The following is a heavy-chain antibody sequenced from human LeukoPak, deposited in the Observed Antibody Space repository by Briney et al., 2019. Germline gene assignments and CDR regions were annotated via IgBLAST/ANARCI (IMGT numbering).Heavy chain of an antibody. CDR1: GFTFSSYS. V-gene: IGHV3-21*01. CDR2: ISSSSSYI. CDR3: ARTSTVTRFTDY. J-gene: IGHJ4*02. D-gene: IGHD4-17*01. Sequence: PGGSLRLSCAASGFTFSSYSMNWVRQAPGKGLEWVSSISSSSSYIYCADSVKGRFTISRDNAKNSLYLQMNSLRAEDTAVYYCARTSTVTRFTDYWGQGTLVTVSS.